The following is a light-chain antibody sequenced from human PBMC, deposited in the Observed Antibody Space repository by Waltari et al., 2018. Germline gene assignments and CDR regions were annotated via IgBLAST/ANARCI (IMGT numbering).Light chain of an antibody. V-gene: IGKV1-39*01. J-gene: IGKJ1*01. CDR3: QQSYTSPPT. CDR1: QFVSSY. CDR2: ATA. Sequence: DIQMTQSPSSLSASIGDRVTISCGASQFVSSYLNWFQQKPGKAPKLLIYATASLQSGVPSRFSGAGAGTDFTLTISSLQPDDFATYYCQQSYTSPPTFGQGTNVEIK.